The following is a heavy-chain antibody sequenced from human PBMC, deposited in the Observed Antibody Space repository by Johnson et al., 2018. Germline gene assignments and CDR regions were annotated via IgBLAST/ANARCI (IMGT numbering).Heavy chain of an antibody. Sequence: VQSGGSLRLXCAASGFXFSNDAMSWVRQAPGKGLEWVSAISGSGGSTYFADSVKGLFTISRDNSKNTLYPQINSLRAAETAVFFCSTDDLYYYDSGDDALDLWGQGTMVTVSS. J-gene: IGHJ3*01. V-gene: IGHV3-23*01. CDR2: ISGSGGST. CDR3: STDDLYYYDSGDDALDL. D-gene: IGHD3-10*01. CDR1: GFXFSNDA.